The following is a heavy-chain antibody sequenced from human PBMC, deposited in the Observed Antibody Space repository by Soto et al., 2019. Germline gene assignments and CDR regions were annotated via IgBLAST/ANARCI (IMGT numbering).Heavy chain of an antibody. CDR2: ISYDGSNK. CDR3: AKDLLGYSYALY. Sequence: LRLSCAASGFTFSSYGMHWVRQAPGKGLEWVAVISYDGSNKYYADSVKGRFTISRDNSKNTLYLQMNSLRAEDTAVYYCAKDLLGYSYALYWGQGTLVTVPS. CDR1: GFTFSSYG. D-gene: IGHD5-18*01. V-gene: IGHV3-30*18. J-gene: IGHJ4*02.